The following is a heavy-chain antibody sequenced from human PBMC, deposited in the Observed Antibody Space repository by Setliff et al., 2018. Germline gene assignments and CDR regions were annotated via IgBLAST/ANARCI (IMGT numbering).Heavy chain of an antibody. V-gene: IGHV4-39*07. CDR1: GGPFTNTNNY. CDR3: ARGSYYDSSGYSPDFFDY. J-gene: IGHJ4*02. D-gene: IGHD3-22*01. CDR2: IHHSGST. Sequence: SETLSLTCSVPGGPFTNTNNYWSWIRQPPGKGLEWIGEIHHSGSTNYNPSLKSRVTISVDTSKNQFSLKLSSVTAADTAVYYCARGSYYDSSGYSPDFFDYWGQGALVTVSS.